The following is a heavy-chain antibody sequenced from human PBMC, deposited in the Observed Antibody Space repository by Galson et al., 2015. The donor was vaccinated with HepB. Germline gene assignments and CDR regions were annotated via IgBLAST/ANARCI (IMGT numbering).Heavy chain of an antibody. CDR2: ISWDGGST. CDR3: AKDLVKRDYYYYYMDV. D-gene: IGHD4-23*01. V-gene: IGHV3-43*01. J-gene: IGHJ6*03. CDR1: GFTFDDYT. Sequence: LRLSCAASGFTFDDYTMHWVRQAPGKGLEWVSLISWDGGSTYYADSVKGRFTISRDNSKNSLYLQMNSLRTEDTALYYCAKDLVKRDYYYYYMDVWGKGTTVTVSS.